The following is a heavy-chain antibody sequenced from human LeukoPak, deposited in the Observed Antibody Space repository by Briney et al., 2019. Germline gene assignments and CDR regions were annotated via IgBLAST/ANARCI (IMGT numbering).Heavy chain of an antibody. D-gene: IGHD3-16*01. CDR3: AGVYGTWGSALMPFDY. V-gene: IGHV1-3*01. CDR1: GYTFTSYA. Sequence: GASVKVSCKASGYTFTSYAMHWVRQAPGQRLEWMGWINAGNGNTKYSQKFQGRVTITRDTSASTAYMELSSLRSEDTAVYYCAGVYGTWGSALMPFDYWGQGTLVTVSS. CDR2: INAGNGNT. J-gene: IGHJ4*02.